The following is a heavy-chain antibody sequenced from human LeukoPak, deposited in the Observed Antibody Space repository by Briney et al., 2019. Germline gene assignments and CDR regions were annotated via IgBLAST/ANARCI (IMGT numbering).Heavy chain of an antibody. CDR1: GFTFSSYA. CDR3: ARDPNGNYVGAFDFQR. D-gene: IGHD1-7*01. V-gene: IGHV3-64*01. CDR2: ISSNGGST. Sequence: GGSLRLSCAASGFTFSSYAMHWVRQAPGKGLEYVSAISSNGGSTYYANSVKGRFTISRDNSKNTLYLQMNSLRADDTAVYYCARDPNGNYVGAFDFQRWGQGTLVIVSS. J-gene: IGHJ1*01.